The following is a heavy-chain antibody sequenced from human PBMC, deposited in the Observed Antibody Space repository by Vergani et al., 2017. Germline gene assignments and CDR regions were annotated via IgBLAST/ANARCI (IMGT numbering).Heavy chain of an antibody. CDR2: VHTDGTA. D-gene: IGHD5-24*01. J-gene: IGHJ5*02. CDR1: GAYVGSGGYF. Sequence: QVQLPESGPGLVKASQTLSLTCSVSGAYVGSGGYFWSWIRQPAGKGLEWLGRVHTDGTAYYNPSLRTRVRLSADLSQSQFSLKMTSLTAADTAVYFCARDQWDDDGPRGWFAPWGQGILVTVSS. CDR3: ARDQWDDDGPRGWFAP. V-gene: IGHV4-61*02.